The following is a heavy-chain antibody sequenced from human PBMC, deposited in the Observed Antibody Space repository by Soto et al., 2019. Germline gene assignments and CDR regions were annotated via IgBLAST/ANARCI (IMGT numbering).Heavy chain of an antibody. D-gene: IGHD2-15*01. J-gene: IGHJ4*02. CDR1: GFTFSSYA. V-gene: IGHV3-23*01. CDR2: VSIGGST. CDR3: AKRRGAGGHFDY. Sequence: GGSLRLSCAASGFTFSSYAMGWVRQGPGKGLEWVAVVSIGGSTHYADSVRGRFTISRDNSKNTLSLQMNSLTAEDTAVYFCAKRRGAGGHFDYWGQGALVTSPQ.